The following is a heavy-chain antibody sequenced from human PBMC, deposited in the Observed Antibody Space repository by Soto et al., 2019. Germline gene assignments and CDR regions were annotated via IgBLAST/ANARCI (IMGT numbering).Heavy chain of an antibody. Sequence: SETLSLTCTVSGGPISSGDYYWSWIRQPPGKGLEWIGYIYYSGSTYYNPSLKSRVTISVDTSKNQFSLKLSSVTAADTAVYYCARGVTMVRGVIITPDGMDVWGQGTTVTVSS. J-gene: IGHJ6*02. CDR3: ARGVTMVRGVIITPDGMDV. CDR2: IYYSGST. CDR1: GGPISSGDYY. D-gene: IGHD3-10*01. V-gene: IGHV4-30-4*01.